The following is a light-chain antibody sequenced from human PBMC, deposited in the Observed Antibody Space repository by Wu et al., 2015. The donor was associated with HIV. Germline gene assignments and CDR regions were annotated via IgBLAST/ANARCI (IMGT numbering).Light chain of an antibody. CDR2: KAS. CDR1: QSISNW. Sequence: SXGDRVTITCRASQSISNWLAWYQQKPGKAPKLLIYKASTLESGVPSRFSGSGSGTEFTLTISSLQPDDFANYYCQQYNSDSWTFGQGTKLEVK. J-gene: IGKJ1*01. CDR3: QQYNSDSWT. V-gene: IGKV1-5*03.